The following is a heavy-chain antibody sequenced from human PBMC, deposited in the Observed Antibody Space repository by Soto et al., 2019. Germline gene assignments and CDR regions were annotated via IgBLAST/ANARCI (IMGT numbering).Heavy chain of an antibody. CDR2: ISSSSSYI. V-gene: IGHV3-21*01. D-gene: IGHD4-17*01. Sequence: EVQLVESGGGLVKPGGSLRLSCAASGFTFSSYRMNWVRQAPGKGLEWVSSISSSSSYIYYADSVKGRFTISRDNAKNSLYLQMNSRRAEDTAVYYCARDQNAGDYDFDYWGQGTLVTVSS. J-gene: IGHJ4*02. CDR3: ARDQNAGDYDFDY. CDR1: GFTFSSYR.